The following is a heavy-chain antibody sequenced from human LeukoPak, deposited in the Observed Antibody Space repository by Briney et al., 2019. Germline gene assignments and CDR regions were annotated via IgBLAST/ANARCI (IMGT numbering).Heavy chain of an antibody. V-gene: IGHV3-23*01. Sequence: GGSLRLSCAASGFTFNSYGMSWVRQAPGKGLEWVSAISGSAGSTYYADSVKGRFTISRDNSKNTLYLQMNSLRAEDTAVYYCAKGSGRWTHFDYWGQGTLVTVSS. CDR2: ISGSAGST. J-gene: IGHJ4*02. D-gene: IGHD5-24*01. CDR1: GFTFNSYG. CDR3: AKGSGRWTHFDY.